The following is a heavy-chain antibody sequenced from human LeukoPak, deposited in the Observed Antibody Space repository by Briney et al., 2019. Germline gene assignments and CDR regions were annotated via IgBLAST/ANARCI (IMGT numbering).Heavy chain of an antibody. J-gene: IGHJ2*01. CDR3: AREPSRLVPGAFDF. CDR1: GFTFSNAW. D-gene: IGHD6-19*01. V-gene: IGHV3-48*04. Sequence: PGGSLRLSCVASGFTFSNAWMSWVCQAPGKGLEWVSYISSSSSTIYYADSVKGRFTISRDNAKNSLYLQMNSLRAEDTAVYYCAREPSRLVPGAFDFWGRGTLVTVSS. CDR2: ISSSSSTI.